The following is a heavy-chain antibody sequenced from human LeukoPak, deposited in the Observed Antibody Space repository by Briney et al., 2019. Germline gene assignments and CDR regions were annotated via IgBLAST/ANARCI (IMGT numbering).Heavy chain of an antibody. CDR2: ISSNGDNT. Sequence: GGSLRLSCSVSGFTFSTYVMHWVRQAPGKGLEYVSAISSNGDNTYYADSVKGRFTISRDNSKNTLYLQMSSLRADDTAVYYCVRGTGYWGQGTLVTVYS. CDR3: VRGTGY. V-gene: IGHV3-64D*06. CDR1: GFTFSTYV. J-gene: IGHJ4*02.